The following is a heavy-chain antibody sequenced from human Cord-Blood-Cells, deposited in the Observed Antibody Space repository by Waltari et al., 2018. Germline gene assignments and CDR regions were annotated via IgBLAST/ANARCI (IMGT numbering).Heavy chain of an antibody. CDR2: INPNSGGT. Sequence: QVQLVQSGAEVKKPGASVKVSCKAPGYTFTGYYMHWVRQAPGQGLEWMGWINPNSGGTNYAQKFQGRVTMTRDTSISTAYMELSRLRSDDTAVYYCARDPLIYSSSSKVDYWGQGTLVTVSS. D-gene: IGHD6-6*01. J-gene: IGHJ4*02. CDR3: ARDPLIYSSSSKVDY. V-gene: IGHV1-2*02. CDR1: GYTFTGYY.